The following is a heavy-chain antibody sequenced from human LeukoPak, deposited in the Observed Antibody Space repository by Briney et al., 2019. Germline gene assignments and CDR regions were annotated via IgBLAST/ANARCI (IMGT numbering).Heavy chain of an antibody. CDR3: ARGNNWYDY. J-gene: IGHJ5*01. Sequence: ASVKVSCKASGYTFTSYGISWVRQAPGQGLEWMGWMKPDNGNTGYIEMFQGRLTLTRDTSINTAYLELRNLRSEDTAVYYCARGNNWYDYWGQGTLVTVSS. CDR1: GYTFTSYG. V-gene: IGHV1-8*03. CDR2: MKPDNGNT.